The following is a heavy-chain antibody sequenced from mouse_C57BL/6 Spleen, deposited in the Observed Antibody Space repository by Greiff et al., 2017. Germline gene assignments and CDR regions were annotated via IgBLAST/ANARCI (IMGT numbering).Heavy chain of an antibody. V-gene: IGHV5-9-1*02. CDR2: ISSGGDYI. D-gene: IGHD2-10*01. CDR3: TRDPFYGNYEDGYFDV. CDR1: GFTFSSYA. J-gene: IGHJ1*03. Sequence: EVKLVESGEGLVKPGGSLKLSCAASGFTFSSYAMSWVRQTPEKRLEWVAYISSGGDYIYYADTVKGRFTISRDNARNTLYLQMSSLKSEDTAMYYCTRDPFYGNYEDGYFDVWGTGTTVTVSS.